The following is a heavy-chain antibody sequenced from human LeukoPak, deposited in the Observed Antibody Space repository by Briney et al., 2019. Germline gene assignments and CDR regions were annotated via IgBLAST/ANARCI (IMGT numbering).Heavy chain of an antibody. CDR3: ARGGLGATSGHYYFDY. Sequence: SETLSLTCTVSGGSISSNSYYWSWIRQPAGKGLEWIGRIYSSGSTNYNPSLKSRVTMSVDTSKDQFSLKLSSVTAADTAVYYCARGGLGATSGHYYFDYWGQGTLVTVSS. CDR2: IYSSGST. J-gene: IGHJ4*02. D-gene: IGHD1-26*01. CDR1: GGSISSNSYY. V-gene: IGHV4-61*02.